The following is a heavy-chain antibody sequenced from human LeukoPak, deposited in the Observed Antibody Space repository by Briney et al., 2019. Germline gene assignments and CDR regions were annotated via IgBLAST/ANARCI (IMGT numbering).Heavy chain of an antibody. CDR2: INHSGST. CDR1: GGSFSGYY. D-gene: IGHD3-22*01. V-gene: IGHV4-34*01. CDR3: ARGSTADSSGYYHVPFDY. Sequence: SETPSLTCAVYGGSFSGYYWSWIRQPPGKGLEWIGEINHSGSTNYNPSLKSRVTISVDTSKNRFSLKLSSVTAADTAVYYCARGSTADSSGYYHVPFDYWGQGTLVTVSS. J-gene: IGHJ4*02.